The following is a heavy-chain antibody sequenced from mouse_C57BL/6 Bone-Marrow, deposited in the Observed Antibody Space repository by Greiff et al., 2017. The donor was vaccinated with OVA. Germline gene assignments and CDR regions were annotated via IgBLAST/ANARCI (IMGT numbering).Heavy chain of an antibody. CDR1: GFTFSSYA. J-gene: IGHJ3*01. CDR2: ISSGGDYI. Sequence: VQLKESGEGLVKPGGSLKLSCAASGFTFSSYAMSWVRQTPEKRLEWVAYISSGGDYIYYADTVKGRFTISRDNARNTLYLQMSSLKSEDTAMYYCTSYDGNRGFAYWGQGTLVTVAA. D-gene: IGHD2-1*01. CDR3: TSYDGNRGFAY. V-gene: IGHV5-9-1*02.